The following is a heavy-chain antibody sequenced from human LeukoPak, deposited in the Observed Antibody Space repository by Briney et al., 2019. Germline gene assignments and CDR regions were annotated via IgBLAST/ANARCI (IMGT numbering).Heavy chain of an antibody. CDR3: ARGGSVHAHAANY. Sequence: GESLKISCKGSGYSFTNYWIGWVRQLPGKGLEWMGIIYPGDSDTRYSPSFRGQVTISADKSITTAYLQWSSLKASDTAMYYCARGGSVHAHAANYWGQGTLVTVSS. V-gene: IGHV5-51*01. CDR1: GYSFTNYW. D-gene: IGHD3-16*01. J-gene: IGHJ4*02. CDR2: IYPGDSDT.